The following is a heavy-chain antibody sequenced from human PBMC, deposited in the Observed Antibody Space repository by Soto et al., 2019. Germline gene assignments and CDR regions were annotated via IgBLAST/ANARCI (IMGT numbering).Heavy chain of an antibody. Sequence: QVQLVQSGAEVKKPGSSVKISCKASGGIFSTYAISWLRQAPGQGLEWMGGIIPLFGTPNYAQRFQGRVTITADKSTSTAYMELRRLRSEDTGVYYCARDRDDYGSGNYYNRIDFWGQGTLVTVSS. V-gene: IGHV1-69*06. CDR1: GGIFSTYA. CDR2: IIPLFGTP. CDR3: ARDRDDYGSGNYYNRIDF. J-gene: IGHJ4*02. D-gene: IGHD3-10*01.